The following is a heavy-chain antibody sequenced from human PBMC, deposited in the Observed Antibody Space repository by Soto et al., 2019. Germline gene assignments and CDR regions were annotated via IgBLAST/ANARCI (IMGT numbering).Heavy chain of an antibody. D-gene: IGHD3-10*01. CDR1: GFTFSNYA. J-gene: IGHJ4*02. Sequence: GSLRLSCAASGFTFSNYAMHWVRQAPGKGLEWVAVISYDGSDEYYAGSVKGRFTVSRDNSKNTLYLQMNTLRAEDTAVYYCARDWVYGSYWGQGTLVTVSS. CDR3: ARDWVYGSY. V-gene: IGHV3-30-3*01. CDR2: ISYDGSDE.